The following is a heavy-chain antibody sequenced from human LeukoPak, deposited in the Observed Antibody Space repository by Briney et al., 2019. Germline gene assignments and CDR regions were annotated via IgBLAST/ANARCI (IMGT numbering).Heavy chain of an antibody. CDR2: IKSKTDGGTT. D-gene: IGHD2-15*01. CDR1: GFTFSNAW. CDR3: TTVRRYCSGGSCYSNY. J-gene: IGHJ4*02. V-gene: IGHV3-15*01. Sequence: GGSLRLSCAASGFTFSNAWMSWVRQAPGKGLEWVGRIKSKTDGGTTDYAAPVNGRFTISRDDSKNTLYLQMNSLKTEDTAVYYCTTVRRYCSGGSCYSNYWGQGTLVTVSS.